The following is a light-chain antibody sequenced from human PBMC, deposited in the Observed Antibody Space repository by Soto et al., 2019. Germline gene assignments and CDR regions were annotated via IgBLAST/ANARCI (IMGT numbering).Light chain of an antibody. CDR3: QSYDSSLSGYV. J-gene: IGLJ1*01. Sequence: QSVLTQPPSVSGAPGQRVTISCTGSSSNIGANYDVHWYQQFPGTAPKLLIYGNNNRPSGVPDRVSGSKSGTSASLAITGLQAEDEADYYCQSYDSSLSGYVFGTGTKVTVL. CDR2: GNN. V-gene: IGLV1-40*01. CDR1: SSNIGANYD.